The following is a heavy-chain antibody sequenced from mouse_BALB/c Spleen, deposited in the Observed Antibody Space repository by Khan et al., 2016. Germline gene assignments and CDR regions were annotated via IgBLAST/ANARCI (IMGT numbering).Heavy chain of an antibody. CDR2: INPDSSTI. V-gene: IGHV4-1*02. J-gene: IGHJ1*01. Sequence: EVQLVESGGGLVQPGGSLKLSCAASGFDFSRYWMSWVRQAPGKGLEWIGEINPDSSTINSTPSLKDKFIFSRDNAKNTLYLHMSIVRSEDTALYDCASYYWYIDVWGAGTMLTVSS. CDR1: GFDFSRYW. CDR3: ASYYWYIDV.